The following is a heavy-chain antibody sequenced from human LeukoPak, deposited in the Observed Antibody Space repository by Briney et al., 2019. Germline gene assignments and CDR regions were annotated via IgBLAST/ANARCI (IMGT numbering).Heavy chain of an antibody. CDR3: AKSLTTVTPDY. V-gene: IGHV3-7*03. CDR2: IKQDGSEK. J-gene: IGHJ4*02. D-gene: IGHD4-17*01. CDR1: GFTFSRYW. Sequence: GGSLRLSCAASGFTFSRYWMSWVRQAPGKGLEWVANIKQDGSEKYYVDSVKGRFTISRDSSKNTLYLQMNRLRAEDAAVYYCAKSLTTVTPDYWGQGTLVIVSS.